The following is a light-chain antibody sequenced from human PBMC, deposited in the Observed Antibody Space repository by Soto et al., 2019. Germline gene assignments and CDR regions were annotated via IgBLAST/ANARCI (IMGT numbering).Light chain of an antibody. J-gene: IGKJ3*01. CDR1: QSVSSY. CDR3: QQRSNWPPEST. Sequence: EIVLTQSPATLSLSPGARATLSCRASQSVSSYLAWYQQKPGQAPRLLIYDASNRATGIPARFSGSGSGTDFTLTISSLEPEDFAVYYCQQRSNWPPESTFGPGTKVDIK. V-gene: IGKV3-11*01. CDR2: DAS.